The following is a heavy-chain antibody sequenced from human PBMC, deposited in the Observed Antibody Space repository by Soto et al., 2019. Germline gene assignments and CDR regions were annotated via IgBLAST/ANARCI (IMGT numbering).Heavy chain of an antibody. CDR3: ARAEAYCRGDCYSAPDY. D-gene: IGHD2-21*02. V-gene: IGHV3-48*02. CDR1: GFTFSSYS. CDR2: ISSSSSTI. J-gene: IGHJ4*02. Sequence: GGSLRLSCAASGFTFSSYSMNWVRQAPGKGLEWVSYISSSSSTIYYADSVKGRFTISRDNAKNSLYLQMNSLRDEDTAVYYCARAEAYCRGDCYSAPDYWGQGTLVTVSS.